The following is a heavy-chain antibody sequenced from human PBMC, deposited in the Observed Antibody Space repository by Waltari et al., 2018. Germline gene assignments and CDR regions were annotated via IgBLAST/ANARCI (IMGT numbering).Heavy chain of an antibody. J-gene: IGHJ3*02. Sequence: EVQLVESGGGLVQPGGSLRLSCSASGFTFSSYAMHWVRQAPGKGLEYVAASSRNGGRKYYADAVKGRFTISRDNSKNTLYLQMSSLRAEDTAVYYCVNRDDNKYGGAFDIWGQGTMVTVSS. CDR3: VNRDDNKYGGAFDI. D-gene: IGHD1-1*01. CDR1: GFTFSSYA. CDR2: SSRNGGRK. V-gene: IGHV3-64D*06.